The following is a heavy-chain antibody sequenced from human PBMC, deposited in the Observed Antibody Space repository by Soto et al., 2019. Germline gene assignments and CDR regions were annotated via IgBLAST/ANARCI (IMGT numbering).Heavy chain of an antibody. D-gene: IGHD2-21*02. V-gene: IGHV1-18*04. CDR3: AREGTYCGADCYYDY. J-gene: IGHJ4*02. CDR2: ISAYNGNT. CDR1: GYTFTSYG. Sequence: ASVKVSCKASGYTFTSYGISWVRQAPGQGLEWMGWISAYNGNTNYAQKLQGRVTMTTDTSTSTAYMELRSLRSDDTAVYYCAREGTYCGADCYYDYWGQGTLVTVSS.